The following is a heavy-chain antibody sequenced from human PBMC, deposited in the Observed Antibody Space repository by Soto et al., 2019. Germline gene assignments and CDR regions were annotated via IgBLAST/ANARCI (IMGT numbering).Heavy chain of an antibody. Sequence: EGSLRLSCAASGFTFGSYWMSWVRQAPGKGLEWLATIKMDPSEKKYVDSVKGRFTMSRDNSKNTLFLQMSSLRAEDTALYYCAKQRAGYGSGSDTFYFDFWGQGTLVTVSS. D-gene: IGHD3-10*01. CDR2: IKMDPSEK. J-gene: IGHJ4*02. CDR3: AKQRAGYGSGSDTFYFDF. CDR1: GFTFGSYW. V-gene: IGHV3-7*03.